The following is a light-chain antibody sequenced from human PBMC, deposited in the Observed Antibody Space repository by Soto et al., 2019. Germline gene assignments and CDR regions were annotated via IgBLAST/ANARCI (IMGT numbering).Light chain of an antibody. Sequence: QSVLTQSPSASGTPGQRVTISCSGSSSNIGSNTVNWYQQLPGTAPKLLIYSNYQRPSGVPDRFSGSKSGTSASLAISGLQSEDEADYYCAAWDGSLNGVVFGGGTKVTVL. CDR3: AAWDGSLNGVV. CDR2: SNY. CDR1: SSNIGSNT. V-gene: IGLV1-44*01. J-gene: IGLJ2*01.